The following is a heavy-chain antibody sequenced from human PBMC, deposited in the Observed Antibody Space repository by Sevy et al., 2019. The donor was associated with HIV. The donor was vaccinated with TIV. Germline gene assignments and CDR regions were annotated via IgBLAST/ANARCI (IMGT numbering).Heavy chain of an antibody. CDR1: GFTFSSYT. CDR2: ISYDGSNK. D-gene: IGHD2-15*01. CDR3: AREGYCRGGTCYSDKNWFDP. Sequence: GGSLRLSCTASGFTFSSYTMNWVRQAPSMGLEWVAVISYDGSNKYYADSVKGRFTISRDNSNNTLHLQMNSPRAEDTALYYCAREGYCRGGTCYSDKNWFDPWGQRTLVTVSS. J-gene: IGHJ5*02. V-gene: IGHV3-30-3*01.